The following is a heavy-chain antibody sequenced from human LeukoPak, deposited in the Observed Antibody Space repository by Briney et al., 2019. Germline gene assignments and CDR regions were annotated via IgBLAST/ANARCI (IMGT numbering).Heavy chain of an antibody. Sequence: GGSLRLSCAASGFTFTSYAMNWVRQAPGQGLEWMGWINTNTGNPTYAQGFTGRFVFSLDTSVSTAYLQISSLKTEDTAVYYCAREQWELLEISYYYYGMDVWGQGTTVTVSS. CDR1: GFTFTSYA. J-gene: IGHJ6*02. CDR2: INTNTGNP. CDR3: AREQWELLEISYYYYGMDV. D-gene: IGHD1-26*01. V-gene: IGHV7-4-1*02.